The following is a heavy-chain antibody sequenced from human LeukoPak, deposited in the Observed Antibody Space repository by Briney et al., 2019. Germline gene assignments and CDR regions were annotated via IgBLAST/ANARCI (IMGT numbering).Heavy chain of an antibody. D-gene: IGHD2-21*01. CDR1: GFSFNNCA. J-gene: IGHJ6*03. CDR2: IVGDGSKT. Sequence: PGGSLRLSCAASGFSFNNCAMTWVRQAPGKGLEWVSTIVGDGSKTYYADSVKGRFTISSDNSRTLLFLHMNSLRAGDTAVYYCAKQPYNFYYLDVWGEGTTVTVSS. CDR3: AKQPYNFYYLDV. V-gene: IGHV3-23*01.